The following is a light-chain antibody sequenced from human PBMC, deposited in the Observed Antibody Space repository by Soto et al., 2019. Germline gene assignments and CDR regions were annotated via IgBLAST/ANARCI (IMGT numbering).Light chain of an antibody. CDR3: QQYKSYSRT. J-gene: IGKJ1*01. CDR2: KTS. V-gene: IGKV1-5*03. Sequence: DIQMTQSPSTLSASVGDRVTITCRASQSISPWLAWYQQKPGKAPKVLIYKTSSLQSGVPSRFSDSGSGTEFTLTISSLQPDDFATYYCQQYKSYSRTFGQGTKVEI. CDR1: QSISPW.